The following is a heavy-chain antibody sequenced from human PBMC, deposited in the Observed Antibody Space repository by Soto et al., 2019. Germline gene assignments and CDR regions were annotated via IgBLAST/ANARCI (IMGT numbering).Heavy chain of an antibody. CDR2: ISLSSANI. Sequence: EVQLVESGGGLVQPGGSLRLSCAASGFSLYNYAMDWVRQAPGQGLEWVSYISLSSANIHYADSVRGRFTVSRDNAKNSPYSEMNRLGGEDTAVYFFVGDPLGGDEWARYGDLWGRGTLVTVSS. CDR3: VGDPLGGDEWARYGDL. CDR1: GFSLYNYA. V-gene: IGHV3-48*01. D-gene: IGHD2-21*02. J-gene: IGHJ2*01.